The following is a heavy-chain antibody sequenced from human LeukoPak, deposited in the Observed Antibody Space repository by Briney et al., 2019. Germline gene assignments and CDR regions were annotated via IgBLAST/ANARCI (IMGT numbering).Heavy chain of an antibody. CDR2: IYPGDSET. CDR1: GYSFTSYW. D-gene: IGHD4-17*01. CDR3: ARDHDDYVGAFDI. J-gene: IGHJ3*02. Sequence: PGESLKIFCKVSGYSFTSYWIGWVRQMPGKSLAWMGNIYPGDSETRNSPSFQGQVTISVDKSISTAYLQWSGLKASDTAIYYCARDHDDYVGAFDIWGQGTMITVSS. V-gene: IGHV5-51*01.